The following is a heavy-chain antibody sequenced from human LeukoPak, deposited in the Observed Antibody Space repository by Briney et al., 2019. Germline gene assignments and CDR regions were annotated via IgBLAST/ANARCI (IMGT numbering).Heavy chain of an antibody. CDR2: ISYSGST. Sequence: KPSETLSLTCSVSGGSITSYYWSWTRQPPGKGLEWIGYISYSGSTNYNPSLKSRVTISVDTSKNQFSLKLTSVTAADTAVYYCARGVPEYYDFWSGYFYYFDYWDQGTLVTVSS. CDR1: GGSITSYY. CDR3: ARGVPEYYDFWSGYFYYFDY. D-gene: IGHD3-3*01. J-gene: IGHJ4*02. V-gene: IGHV4-59*01.